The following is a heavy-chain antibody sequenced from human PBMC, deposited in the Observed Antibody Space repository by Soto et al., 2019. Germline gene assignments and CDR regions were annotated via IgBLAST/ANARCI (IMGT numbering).Heavy chain of an antibody. CDR2: MNPNSGNT. CDR1: GYTFTSYD. J-gene: IGHJ6*02. CDR3: ACPKLGYYYYGMDV. V-gene: IGHV1-8*01. D-gene: IGHD1-26*01. Sequence: ASVKVSCKASGYTFTSYDINWVRQATGQGLEWMGWMNPNSGNTGYAQKFQGRVTMTRNTSISTAYMELSSLRSEDTAVYYCACPKLGYYYYGMDVWGQGTTVTVSS.